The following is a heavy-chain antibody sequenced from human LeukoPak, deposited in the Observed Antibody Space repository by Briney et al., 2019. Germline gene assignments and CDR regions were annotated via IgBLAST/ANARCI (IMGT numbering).Heavy chain of an antibody. Sequence: SVKVSCKASGGTFSSYAISWVRQAPGQGLEWMGGIIPIFGTANYAQKFQGRVTITTDESTSTAYMELSSLRSEDTTVYYCANHPHYDYVCGSSSWGQGTMVTVSS. CDR2: IIPIFGTA. J-gene: IGHJ3*01. CDR1: GGTFSSYA. V-gene: IGHV1-69*05. CDR3: ANHPHYDYVCGSSS. D-gene: IGHD3-16*01.